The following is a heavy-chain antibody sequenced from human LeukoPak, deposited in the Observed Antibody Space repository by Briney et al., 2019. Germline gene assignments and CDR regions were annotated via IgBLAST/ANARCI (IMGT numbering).Heavy chain of an antibody. CDR1: GFTFSSYA. CDR3: AKSRHVSAAGAWFEK. D-gene: IGHD3-10*01. J-gene: IGHJ4*02. Sequence: GSLRLSCAASGFTFSSYAMSWVRQAPGKGLEWVSVISGSGGSTYYVDSVKGRFTISRDNAKNTLYLHMNSLRAEDTAVYYCAKSRHVSAAGAWFEKWGQGTLVTVSS. CDR2: ISGSGGST. V-gene: IGHV3-23*01.